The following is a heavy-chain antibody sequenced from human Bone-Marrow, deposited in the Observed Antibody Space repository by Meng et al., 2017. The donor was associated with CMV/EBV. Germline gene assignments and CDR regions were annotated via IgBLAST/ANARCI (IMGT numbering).Heavy chain of an antibody. CDR2: IYYSGST. CDR3: ARDDWVGRYPSYYYYYGMDV. D-gene: IGHD3-9*01. J-gene: IGHJ6*02. Sequence: GSLRLSCTVSGGSVSSGSYYWSWIRQPPGKGLEWIGYIYYSGSTNYNPSLKSRVTISVDTSKNQFSLKLSSVTAADTAVYYCARDDWVGRYPSYYYYYGMDVWGQGTTVTVSS. V-gene: IGHV4-61*01. CDR1: GGSVSSGSYY.